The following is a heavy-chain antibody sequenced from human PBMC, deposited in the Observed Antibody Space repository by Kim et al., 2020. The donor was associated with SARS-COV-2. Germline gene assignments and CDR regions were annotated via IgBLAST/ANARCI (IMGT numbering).Heavy chain of an antibody. V-gene: IGHV4-59*13. D-gene: IGHD4-17*01. CDR2: IYYSGST. CDR1: GVSISRYF. J-gene: IGHJ4*02. Sequence: SETLSLTCSVSGVSISRYFWNWIRQPPGKGLEWIGYIYYSGSTNYNPSLKGRVTISLDTPKNQFSLRLNSVTAADTAVYYCANYGGNSGFDYLGQGSLAT. CDR3: ANYGGNSGFDY.